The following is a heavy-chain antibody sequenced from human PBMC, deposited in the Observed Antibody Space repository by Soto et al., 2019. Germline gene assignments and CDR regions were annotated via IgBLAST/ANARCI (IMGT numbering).Heavy chain of an antibody. CDR1: GGSISSYY. J-gene: IGHJ6*02. Sequence: ASETLSLTCTVSGGSISSYYWIWIRQPPGKGLEWIGYIYYSGSTNYNPSLKSRVTTSVDTSKNQFSLKLSSVTAADTAVYYCARGSDFWSGHYYYYGMAVWXQGTTVTVSS. CDR2: IYYSGST. V-gene: IGHV4-59*01. CDR3: ARGSDFWSGHYYYYGMAV. D-gene: IGHD3-3*01.